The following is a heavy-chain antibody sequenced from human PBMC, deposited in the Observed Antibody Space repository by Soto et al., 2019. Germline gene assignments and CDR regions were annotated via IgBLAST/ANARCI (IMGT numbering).Heavy chain of an antibody. CDR2: IVVGSGNT. CDR3: AASPIPMNDGYIVHN. Sequence: SVKVSCKASGFTFTSSAVQWVRQARGQRLEWIGWIVVGSGNTNYAQKFQERVTITRDMSTSTAYMELSSLRSEDTAVYYCAASPIPMNDGYIVHNWGQGTLVPVSS. D-gene: IGHD5-12*01. J-gene: IGHJ4*02. CDR1: GFTFTSSA. V-gene: IGHV1-58*01.